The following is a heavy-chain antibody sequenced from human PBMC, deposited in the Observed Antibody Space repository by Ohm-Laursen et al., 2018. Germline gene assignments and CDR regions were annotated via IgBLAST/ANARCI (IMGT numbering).Heavy chain of an antibody. CDR3: ARDRTVYGVGNGLDALDV. J-gene: IGHJ3*01. D-gene: IGHD3-3*01. CDR1: GFNFGAHN. Sequence: SLRLSCSASGFNFGAHNMDWVHQAPGKGLEWVSLLWYDGSNKLYAESVKGRFTISRDTSKKTLYLQMSALGAEDTAVYYCARDRTVYGVGNGLDALDVWGQGTMVTVSS. CDR2: LWYDGSNK. V-gene: IGHV3-33*01.